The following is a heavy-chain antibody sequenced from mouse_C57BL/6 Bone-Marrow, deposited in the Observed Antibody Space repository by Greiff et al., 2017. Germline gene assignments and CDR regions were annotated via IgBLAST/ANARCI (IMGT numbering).Heavy chain of an antibody. Sequence: QVQLQQPGAELVKPGASVKLSCKASGYTFTSYWMQWVKQRPGQGLEWIGEIDPSDSYTNYNQKFKGKATLTVDTSSSTAYMQLSSLTSEDSAVYYCARISEYYFDYWGQGTTLTVSS. CDR1: GYTFTSYW. V-gene: IGHV1-50*01. J-gene: IGHJ2*01. CDR2: IDPSDSYT. CDR3: ARISEYYFDY.